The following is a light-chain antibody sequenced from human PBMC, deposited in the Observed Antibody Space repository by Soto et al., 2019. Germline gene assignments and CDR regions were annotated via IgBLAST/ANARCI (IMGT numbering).Light chain of an antibody. CDR1: SSDVGKYNL. CDR2: EGS. CDR3: CSYAGSVTLL. Sequence: QSVLTQPASVSGSPGQSITISCTGTSSDVGKYNLVSWYQQHPGKAPKLMIYEGSKRPSGVSNRFSGSKSGNTASLTISGLQAEDEADYYCCSYAGSVTLLFGGGTKVTVL. J-gene: IGLJ2*01. V-gene: IGLV2-23*01.